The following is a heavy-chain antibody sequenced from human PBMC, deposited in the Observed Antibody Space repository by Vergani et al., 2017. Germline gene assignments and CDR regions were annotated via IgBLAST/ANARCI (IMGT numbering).Heavy chain of an antibody. CDR3: ARDRRVRGVNEY. CDR1: GFTFSSYS. D-gene: IGHD3-10*01. V-gene: IGHV3-21*01. CDR2: ISSSSSYI. Sequence: EVQLVESGGGLVKPGGSLRLSCAASGFTFSSYSMNWVRQAPGKGLEWVSYISSSSSYIYYADSVKGRFTISRDNAKNSLYLQMNSLRAEDTAVYYCARDRRVRGVNEYWGQGTLVTVSS. J-gene: IGHJ4*02.